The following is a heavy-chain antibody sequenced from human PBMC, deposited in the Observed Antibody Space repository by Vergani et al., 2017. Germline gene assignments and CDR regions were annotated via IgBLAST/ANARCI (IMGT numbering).Heavy chain of an antibody. D-gene: IGHD6-19*01. Sequence: QVQLVQSGAEVKKPGASVKVSCKASGYTFTSYYMHWVRQAPGQGLEWMGIINPSGGSTSYAQKFQGRVTMTRDTSTSTAYMELSRLRSDDTAVYYCARGYSSGVDFQHWGQGTLVTVSS. V-gene: IGHV1-46*01. CDR1: GYTFTSYY. CDR3: ARGYSSGVDFQH. J-gene: IGHJ1*01. CDR2: INPSGGST.